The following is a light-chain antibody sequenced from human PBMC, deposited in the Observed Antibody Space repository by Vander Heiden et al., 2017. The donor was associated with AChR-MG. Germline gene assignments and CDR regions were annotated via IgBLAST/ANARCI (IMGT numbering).Light chain of an antibody. V-gene: IGLV4-60*03. Sequence: QPVLTQSSSASASLGSSVKLTCTLSSGHISFIIAWHQQQPGKAPRYLMMLEGGGNYNRGTGVPDRFSGSSSGAHRYLTISNLQSEDEAVYYCETWDTNARVFGGGTKLTVL. CDR2: LEGGGNY. CDR1: SGHISFI. CDR3: ETWDTNARV. J-gene: IGLJ3*02.